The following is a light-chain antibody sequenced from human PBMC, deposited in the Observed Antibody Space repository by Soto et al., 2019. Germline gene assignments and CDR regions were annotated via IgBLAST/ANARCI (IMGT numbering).Light chain of an antibody. CDR2: EVT. J-gene: IGLJ2*01. CDR3: STYAGNKKVI. V-gene: IGLV2-8*01. CDR1: SSDIGGYNY. Sequence: QSALTQPPSASGSPGQSVTISCTGTSSDIGGYNYVSWYQLHPGKAPKLLIYEVTRRPSGVPARFSGSKSRSTASLTVSGLQAEDEGDYYCSTYAGNKKVIFGGGTKLNVL.